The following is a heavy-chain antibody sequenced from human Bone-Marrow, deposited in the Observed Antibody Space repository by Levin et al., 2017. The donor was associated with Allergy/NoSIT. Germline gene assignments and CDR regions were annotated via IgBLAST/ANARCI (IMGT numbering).Heavy chain of an antibody. D-gene: IGHD2-15*01. J-gene: IGHJ4*02. Sequence: PGGSLRLSCAVSNYSISSGFHWGWIRQPPGKGLEWIGSIDQSGNTYYNPSLKSRVTISVDTSKNQFSLRLTSVSAADTAVYYCARTLGYCSGDGCYYYFVYWGQGTLVTVSS. CDR2: IDQSGNT. CDR3: ARTLGYCSGDGCYYYFVY. CDR1: NYSISSGFH. V-gene: IGHV4-38-2*01.